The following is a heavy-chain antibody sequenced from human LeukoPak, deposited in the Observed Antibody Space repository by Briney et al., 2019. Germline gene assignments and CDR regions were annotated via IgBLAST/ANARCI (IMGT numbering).Heavy chain of an antibody. Sequence: PGGSLRLSCAASGFTFGSYAMHWVRQAPGKGLESVSAISNDGGSTYYANSVKGRFTISRDNSKNMLYVQMGSLRPEDMAVYYCARSPGNYYGSQSHHYYMDVWGKGTTVTVSS. J-gene: IGHJ6*03. V-gene: IGHV3-64*01. CDR3: ARSPGNYYGSQSHHYYMDV. D-gene: IGHD3-10*01. CDR2: ISNDGGST. CDR1: GFTFGSYA.